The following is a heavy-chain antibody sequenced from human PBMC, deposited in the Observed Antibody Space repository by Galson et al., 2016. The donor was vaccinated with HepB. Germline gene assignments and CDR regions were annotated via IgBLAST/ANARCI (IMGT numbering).Heavy chain of an antibody. CDR1: GGSMRSYY. CDR2: ISSSGST. CDR3: ARVAVYSGCLDY. J-gene: IGHJ4*02. V-gene: IGHV4-59*01. Sequence: SETLSLTCTVSGGSMRSYYWSWVRQPPGKGLEWIGYISSSGSTNYNPSLKSRFTISVDTSKDQFSLKVSSVTAADTAVYYCARVAVYSGCLDYWGQGTLVTVSS. D-gene: IGHD5-12*01.